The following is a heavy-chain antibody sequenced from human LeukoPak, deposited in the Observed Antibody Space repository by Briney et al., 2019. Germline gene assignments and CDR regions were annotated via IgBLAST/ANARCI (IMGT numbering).Heavy chain of an antibody. V-gene: IGHV3-11*01. CDR2: ISSSGSTI. D-gene: IGHD6-19*01. J-gene: IGHJ3*02. CDR3: AADPPGVADHHAFDI. CDR1: GFTFSDYY. Sequence: GGSLRLSCAASGFTFSDYYMSWIRQAPGKGLEWVSYISSSGSTIYYADSVKGRFTISRDNAKNSLYLQMNSLRAEDTAVYYCAADPPGVADHHAFDIWGQGTMVTVSS.